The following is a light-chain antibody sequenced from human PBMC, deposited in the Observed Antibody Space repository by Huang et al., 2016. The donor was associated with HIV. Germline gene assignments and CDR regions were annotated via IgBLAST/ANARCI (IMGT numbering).Light chain of an antibody. J-gene: IGKJ2*01. CDR3: QQYNTYLYT. CDR1: QNINTW. V-gene: IGKV1-5*03. Sequence: DIQMTQSPSTLSASVGDRVTITCRASQNINTWWAWYQQKPGKAPDLLIYRASSLQVGVPSRFTGSGSGTEFTLTITSLQPDDLGTYYCQQYNTYLYTFGQGTKLEI. CDR2: RAS.